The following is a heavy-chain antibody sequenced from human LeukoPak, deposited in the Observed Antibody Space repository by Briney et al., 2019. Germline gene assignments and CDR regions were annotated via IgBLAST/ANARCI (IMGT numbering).Heavy chain of an antibody. J-gene: IGHJ4*02. D-gene: IGHD3-22*01. Sequence: SETLSLTCAVYGGSFSGYYWSWIRQPPGKGLEWIGYIYYSGSTYYNPSLKSRVTISVDTSKNQFSLKLSSVTAADTAVYYCAREGLAGSDSSGYYYDGFDYWGQGTLVTVSS. CDR3: AREGLAGSDSSGYYYDGFDY. CDR2: IYYSGST. CDR1: GGSFSGYY. V-gene: IGHV4-30-4*08.